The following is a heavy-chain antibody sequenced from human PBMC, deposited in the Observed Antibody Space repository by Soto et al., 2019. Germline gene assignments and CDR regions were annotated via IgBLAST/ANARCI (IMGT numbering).Heavy chain of an antibody. V-gene: IGHV5-51*01. Sequence: GESLKISCNGSGYSFTIYCIGLVLQMPGKGLEWMGIIYPGDSDTRYNPSFQGQVTISADKSFSTAYLQWSSLRASDTAMYYCARSTSPFYFNYWGQGTLVTVSS. CDR2: IYPGDSDT. D-gene: IGHD2-2*01. CDR1: GYSFTIYC. CDR3: ARSTSPFYFNY. J-gene: IGHJ4*02.